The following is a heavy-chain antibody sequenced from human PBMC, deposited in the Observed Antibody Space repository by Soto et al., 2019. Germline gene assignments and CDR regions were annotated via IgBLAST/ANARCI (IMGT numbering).Heavy chain of an antibody. D-gene: IGHD1-26*01. J-gene: IGHJ4*02. CDR2: IGPESGAT. V-gene: IGHV1-2*02. CDR1: GYTFTGHY. CDR3: GRGRSGQIVVFY. Sequence: ASVKVSCKASGYTFTGHYIHWVRQAPEQGPEWMGEIGPESGATRYAQKFQGRVTMTRDMSITTVYMELNNLSPDDTAVYYCGRGRSGQIVVFYWGQGTPGTVSS.